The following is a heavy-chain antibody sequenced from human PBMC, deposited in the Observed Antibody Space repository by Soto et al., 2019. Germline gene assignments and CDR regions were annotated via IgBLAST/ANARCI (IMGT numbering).Heavy chain of an antibody. CDR1: GLTYSTAW. Sequence: GGSLRLSCEVSGLTYSTAWMHWVRQAPGKGLVWVSSINRYGSVTNYADSVKGRFTISRDSAEKTLYLQINSLRADDTGVYYCARGDIVVGPYMRIWGQGTTVTVYS. D-gene: IGHD2-2*01. CDR2: INRYGSVT. V-gene: IGHV3-74*01. J-gene: IGHJ6*01. CDR3: ARGDIVVGPYMRI.